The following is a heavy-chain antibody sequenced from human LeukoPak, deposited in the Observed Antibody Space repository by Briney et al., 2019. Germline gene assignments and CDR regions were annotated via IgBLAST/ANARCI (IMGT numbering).Heavy chain of an antibody. CDR3: AKDGYCSGGSCYPLFDY. CDR1: GFTFSSYA. CDR2: ISGSGGST. Sequence: HTGGSLRLSCAASGFTFSSYAMSWVRQAPGKGLEWVSAISGSGGSTYYADSVKGRFTISRDNSKNTLYLQMNSLRAEDTAVYYCAKDGYCSGGSCYPLFDYWGQGTLVTVSS. D-gene: IGHD2-15*01. J-gene: IGHJ4*02. V-gene: IGHV3-23*01.